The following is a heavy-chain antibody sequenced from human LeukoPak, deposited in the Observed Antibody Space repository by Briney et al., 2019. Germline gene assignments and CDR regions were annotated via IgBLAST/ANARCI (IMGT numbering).Heavy chain of an antibody. J-gene: IGHJ4*02. V-gene: IGHV3-21*01. CDR2: ISSSSSYI. Sequence: GGSLRLSCAASGFTFSSYGMHWVRQAPGKGLEWVSSISSSSSYIYYADSVKGRFTISRDNAKNSLYLQMNSLRAEDTAVYYCARDRGLGTVTTPYYFDYWGQGTLVTVSS. D-gene: IGHD4-17*01. CDR1: GFTFSSYG. CDR3: ARDRGLGTVTTPYYFDY.